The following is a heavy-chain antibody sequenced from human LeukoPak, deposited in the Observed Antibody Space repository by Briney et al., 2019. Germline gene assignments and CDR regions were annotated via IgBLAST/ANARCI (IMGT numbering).Heavy chain of an antibody. V-gene: IGHV1-2*02. Sequence: ASVKVSCKASGYTFTGYYIHWVRQAPGRGLEWMAWINPNSGATNYAQKFQGRVTMTRDTSISTAYMELSRLTSDDTAVYFCARGRFGEWDNWFDPWGQGTLVTVSS. J-gene: IGHJ5*02. CDR2: INPNSGAT. CDR1: GYTFTGYY. CDR3: ARGRFGEWDNWFDP. D-gene: IGHD3-10*01.